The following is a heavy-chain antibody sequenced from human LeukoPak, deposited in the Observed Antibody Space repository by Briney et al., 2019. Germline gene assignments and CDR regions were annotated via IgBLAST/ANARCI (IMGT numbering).Heavy chain of an antibody. J-gene: IGHJ4*02. CDR2: IYTSGST. Sequence: TSETLSLTCTVSGGSISSGSYYWSWIRQPAGKGLEWIGRIYTSGSTNYNPSLKSRDTISVDTSKNQFSLKLSSVTAADTAVYYCARVSGIVGAPFDYWGQGTLVTVSS. D-gene: IGHD1-26*01. V-gene: IGHV4-61*02. CDR3: ARVSGIVGAPFDY. CDR1: GGSISSGSYY.